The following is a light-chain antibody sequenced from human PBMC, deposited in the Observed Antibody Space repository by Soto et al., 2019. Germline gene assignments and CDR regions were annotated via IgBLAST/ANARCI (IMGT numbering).Light chain of an antibody. CDR2: DAS. CDR3: QQYDNYPLT. CDR1: QVISKF. V-gene: IGKV1-33*01. J-gene: IGKJ4*01. Sequence: DIQMTQSPSSLSASVGDRVTITCRASQVISKFLNWYQLKPGKAPKLLIFDASELETGVTSRFSGHRSGTDFSFIISSLQPVDIATYYCQQYDNYPLTFGGGTKVEIK.